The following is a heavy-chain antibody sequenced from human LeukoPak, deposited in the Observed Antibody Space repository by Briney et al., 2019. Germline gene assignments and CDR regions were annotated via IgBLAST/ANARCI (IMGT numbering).Heavy chain of an antibody. CDR3: AKTSWSVTPGYFDY. J-gene: IGHJ4*02. CDR1: GFTFSSYA. Sequence: GGSLRLSCAASGFTFSSYAMSWVRQTPGKGLEWVSTISGSGDSTFYADSVKGLFTISRDNSKNTLFLQMNSLRADDTAIYYCAKTSWSVTPGYFDYWGQGTLVTVSS. CDR2: ISGSGDST. D-gene: IGHD4-17*01. V-gene: IGHV3-23*01.